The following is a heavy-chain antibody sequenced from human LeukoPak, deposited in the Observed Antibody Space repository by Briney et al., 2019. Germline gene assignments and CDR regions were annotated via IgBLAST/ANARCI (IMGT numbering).Heavy chain of an antibody. CDR1: GFTVSSYG. Sequence: PGGSLRLSCAASGFTVSSYGMHWVRQAPGKGLEWAAFIRYDGSNKYYADSVKGRFTISRDNSKNTLYLQMNSLRAEDTTVYYCAKDPMATIATGKDHWGVYWGQGTLVTVSS. D-gene: IGHD5-24*01. CDR2: IRYDGSNK. J-gene: IGHJ4*02. V-gene: IGHV3-30*02. CDR3: AKDPMATIATGKDHWGVY.